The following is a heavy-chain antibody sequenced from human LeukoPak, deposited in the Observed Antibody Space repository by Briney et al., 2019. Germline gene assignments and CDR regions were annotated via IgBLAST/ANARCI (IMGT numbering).Heavy chain of an antibody. D-gene: IGHD6-13*01. V-gene: IGHV6-1*01. CDR2: TYYRSKWYN. Sequence: SQTLSLTCALSGDSFSSNGAAWNWIRQAPSRGLEWLVRTYYRSKWYNDYAVSVKSRMTINPDTSKNQFSLQLNSVTHEDTAVYYCARGIAAAAANLDFWGQGTLVTVSS. CDR3: ARGIAAAAANLDF. CDR1: GDSFSSNGAA. J-gene: IGHJ4*02.